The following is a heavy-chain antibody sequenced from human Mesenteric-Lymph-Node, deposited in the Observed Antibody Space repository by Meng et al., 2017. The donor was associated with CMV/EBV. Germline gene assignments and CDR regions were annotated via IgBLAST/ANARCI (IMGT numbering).Heavy chain of an antibody. Sequence: KASGYSFTDSYIHWVRQAPGQGLEWMGWINPYNGDTNYALKLQGWVTMTRDTSVSTAYMELNRLRSDDTAVYYCAKDCGSSSCLDSWGQGTLVTVSS. J-gene: IGHJ4*02. CDR2: INPYNGDT. V-gene: IGHV1-2*04. D-gene: IGHD2-21*01. CDR3: AKDCGSSSCLDS. CDR1: GYSFTDSY.